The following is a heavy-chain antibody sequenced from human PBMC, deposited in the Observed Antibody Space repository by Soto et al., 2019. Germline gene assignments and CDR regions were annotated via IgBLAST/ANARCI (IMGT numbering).Heavy chain of an antibody. D-gene: IGHD3-16*02. Sequence: EVQLVESGGGLVQPGGSLRLSCAASGFTVSSNYMSWVRQAPGKGLEWVSVIYSGGSTYYADSVKGRFTISRHNSKNTLYLQMNSLRAEDTAVYYCARYYDYIWGSYRSTRDYYYMDVWGKGTTVTVSS. CDR3: ARYYDYIWGSYRSTRDYYYMDV. V-gene: IGHV3-53*04. CDR2: IYSGGST. J-gene: IGHJ6*03. CDR1: GFTVSSNY.